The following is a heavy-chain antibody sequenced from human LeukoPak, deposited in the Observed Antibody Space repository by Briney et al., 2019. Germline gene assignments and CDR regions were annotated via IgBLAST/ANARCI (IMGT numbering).Heavy chain of an antibody. V-gene: IGHV3-23*01. J-gene: IGHJ5*02. CDR1: GFTFSSYA. CDR3: AKGGYTADWFDP. Sequence: AGGSLRLSCAASGFTFSSYAMSWVRQAPGKGLEWVSAISGSGGSTYYADSVKGRFTISRGNSKNTLYLQMNSLRAEDTAVYYCAKGGYTADWFDPWGQGTLVTVSS. CDR2: ISGSGGST. D-gene: IGHD5-24*01.